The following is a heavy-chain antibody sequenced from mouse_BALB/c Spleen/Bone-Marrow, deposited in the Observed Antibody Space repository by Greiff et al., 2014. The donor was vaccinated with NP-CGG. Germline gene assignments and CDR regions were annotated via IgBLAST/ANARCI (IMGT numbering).Heavy chain of an antibody. CDR3: CANYYGCSCGFAY. CDR2: IDPANGNT. Sequence: EVQLQQSGAELVKPGASVKLSCTASGFNIKDTYMHWVKQRPEQGLEWIGRIDPANGNTKYDPKFQGKATITADTSSNTAYLQQSSLPSADDAVFYCCANYYGCSCGFAYWGQGTLVTVSA. CDR1: GFNIKDTY. V-gene: IGHV14-3*02. J-gene: IGHJ3*01. D-gene: IGHD1-1*01.